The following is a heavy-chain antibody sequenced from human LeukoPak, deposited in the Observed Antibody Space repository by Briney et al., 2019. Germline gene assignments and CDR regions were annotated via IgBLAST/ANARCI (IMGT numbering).Heavy chain of an antibody. CDR3: ARDGSGGWRSWFDP. Sequence: SETLSLTCTVSGGSISDYYWSWIRQPPGKGLEWIGYIYYSGSTNYNPSLKSRVTISVDTSKNQFSLKLSSVTAADTAVYYCARDGSGGWRSWFDPWGQGTLVTVSS. CDR1: GGSISDYY. D-gene: IGHD6-19*01. V-gene: IGHV4-59*01. J-gene: IGHJ5*02. CDR2: IYYSGST.